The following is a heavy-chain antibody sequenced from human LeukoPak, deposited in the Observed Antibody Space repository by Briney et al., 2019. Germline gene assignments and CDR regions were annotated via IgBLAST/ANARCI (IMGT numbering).Heavy chain of an antibody. V-gene: IGHV4-38-2*02. CDR1: GYSISSGYY. CDR2: IYHSGST. D-gene: IGHD6-19*01. Sequence: SETLSLTCTVSGYSISSGYYWGWIRQPPGKGLEWIGSIYHSGSTYYNPSLKSRVTISVDTSKNQFSLRLTSVTAADTAVYYCARGISVAGGDYWGQGTLVTVSS. J-gene: IGHJ4*02. CDR3: ARGISVAGGDY.